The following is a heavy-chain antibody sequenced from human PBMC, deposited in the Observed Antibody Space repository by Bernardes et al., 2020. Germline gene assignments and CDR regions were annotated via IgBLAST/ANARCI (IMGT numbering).Heavy chain of an antibody. Sequence: GGSLRLSCAASGFTFSSYAMSWVRQAPGKGLEWVSAISGSGGSTYYADSVKGRFTISRDNSKNTLYLQMNSLRAEDTAVYYCAKAPPVVVAATGRDYFDYWGQGTLVTVSS. V-gene: IGHV3-23*01. CDR1: GFTFSSYA. CDR3: AKAPPVVVAATGRDYFDY. J-gene: IGHJ4*02. D-gene: IGHD2-15*01. CDR2: ISGSGGST.